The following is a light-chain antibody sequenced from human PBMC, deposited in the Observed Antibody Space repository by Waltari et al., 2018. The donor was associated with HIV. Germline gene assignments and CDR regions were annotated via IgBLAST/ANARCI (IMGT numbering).Light chain of an antibody. CDR1: QGIANG. CDR3: QQTNSLPIT. J-gene: IGKJ5*01. Sequence: IQMTQFPSSVSASVGGRVTRTWRATQGIANGVARYQQKPGKDPKRLIHGASILQEGGPSRFCGSGSETFFTLTINSLQPEDFATYFCQQTNSLPITFGQGTRL. CDR2: GAS. V-gene: IGKV1D-12*01.